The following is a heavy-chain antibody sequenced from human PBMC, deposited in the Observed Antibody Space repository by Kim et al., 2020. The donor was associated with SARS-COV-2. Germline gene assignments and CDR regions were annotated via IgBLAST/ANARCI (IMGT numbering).Heavy chain of an antibody. Sequence: ASVKVSCKASGYNFTNYYMHWVRQAPGQGLEWMGIINPSGGKTIYAQKFQDRVTMTRDTSTSTVYMELISLRSGDTAMYYCANCPTPTWDYLDYWGQGSL. CDR2: INPSGGKT. CDR1: GYNFTNYY. D-gene: IGHD2-21*01. V-gene: IGHV1-46*01. J-gene: IGHJ4*02. CDR3: ANCPTPTWDYLDY.